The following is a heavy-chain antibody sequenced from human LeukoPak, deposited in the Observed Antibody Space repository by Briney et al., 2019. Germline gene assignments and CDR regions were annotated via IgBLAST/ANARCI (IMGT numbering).Heavy chain of an antibody. J-gene: IGHJ5*02. Sequence: SETLSLTCTVSGGSISSYYLSWIRQPDGKGLEWIGRIYTTGSTNYNPSLKSRVTMSVDTSKNQFSLKLSSVTAADTAVYYCARGKYYYDSNDYYRYFDLWGQGTLVTVSS. CDR3: ARGKYYYDSNDYYRYFDL. D-gene: IGHD3-22*01. CDR1: GGSISSYY. V-gene: IGHV4-4*07. CDR2: IYTTGST.